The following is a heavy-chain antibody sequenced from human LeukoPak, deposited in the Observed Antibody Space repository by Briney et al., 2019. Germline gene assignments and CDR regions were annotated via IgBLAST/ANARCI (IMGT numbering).Heavy chain of an antibody. CDR3: AKVEKRASFGVVSAHMDV. CDR1: GFTMSSYA. V-gene: IGHV3-23*01. D-gene: IGHD3-3*01. Sequence: GGALILSCSASGFTMSSYAMSWVRQAPGKGLEWVAAIISSGGSTYYEDSVKSRCSISRDNCKNTQNLQMNRLRGGDAAVYYSAKVEKRASFGVVSAHMDVWGKGTTVTVSS. J-gene: IGHJ6*03. CDR2: IISSGGST.